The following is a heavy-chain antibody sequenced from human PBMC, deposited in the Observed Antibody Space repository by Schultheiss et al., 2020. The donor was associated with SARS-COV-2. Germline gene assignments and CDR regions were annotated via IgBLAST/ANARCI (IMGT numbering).Heavy chain of an antibody. D-gene: IGHD4-23*01. V-gene: IGHV3-21*01. Sequence: GGSLRLSCAASGFTFSSYSMNWVRQAPGKGLEWVSSISSSSSYIYYADSVKGRFTISRDNAKNSLYLQMNSLRAEDTAVYYCARDVLMGYGGGDGFDYWGQGTLVTVSS. CDR1: GFTFSSYS. CDR2: ISSSSSYI. CDR3: ARDVLMGYGGGDGFDY. J-gene: IGHJ4*02.